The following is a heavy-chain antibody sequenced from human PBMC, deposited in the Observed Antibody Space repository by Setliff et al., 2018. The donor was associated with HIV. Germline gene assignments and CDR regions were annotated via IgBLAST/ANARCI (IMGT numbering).Heavy chain of an antibody. Sequence: SETLSLTCAVYGGSFNDFYWTWIRQPPGKGLQWIGDVNHAGSTTYNPSLKSRVTISIDTSKNQFSLKLTSVTVADSALYFCARTRALNSSNWNPFDYWGQGTLVTVSS. J-gene: IGHJ4*02. D-gene: IGHD1-1*01. CDR2: VNHAGST. CDR3: ARTRALNSSNWNPFDY. CDR1: GGSFNDFY. V-gene: IGHV4-34*01.